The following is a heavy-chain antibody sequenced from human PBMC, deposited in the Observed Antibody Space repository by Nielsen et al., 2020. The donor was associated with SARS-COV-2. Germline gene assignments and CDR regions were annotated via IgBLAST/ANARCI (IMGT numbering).Heavy chain of an antibody. CDR3: TLGSGSYWF. CDR2: ISSSSSTI. Sequence: GGFLRLSCAASGFTFSSYSMNWVRQAPGKGLEWVSYISSSSSTIYYADSVKGRFTISRDNAKNSLYLQMNSLKTEDTAVYYCTLGSGSYWFWGQGTLVTVSS. D-gene: IGHD1-26*01. CDR1: GFTFSSYS. V-gene: IGHV3-48*01. J-gene: IGHJ4*02.